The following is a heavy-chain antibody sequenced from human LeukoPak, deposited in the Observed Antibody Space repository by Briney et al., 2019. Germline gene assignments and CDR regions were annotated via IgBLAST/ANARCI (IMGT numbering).Heavy chain of an antibody. CDR1: GFTFSSYA. J-gene: IGHJ4*02. V-gene: IGHV3-30-3*01. CDR3: ARDRAPLLWFGEYDY. CDR2: ISYDGSNK. Sequence: GRSLRLSCAASGFTFSSYAMHWVRQAPGEGLEWVAVISYDGSNKYYADSVKGRFTISRDNSKNTLYLQMNSLRAEDTAVYYCARDRAPLLWFGEYDYWGQGTLVTVSS. D-gene: IGHD3-10*01.